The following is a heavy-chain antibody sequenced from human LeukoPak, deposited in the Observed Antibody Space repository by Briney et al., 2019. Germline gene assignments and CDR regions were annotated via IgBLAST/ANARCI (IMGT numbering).Heavy chain of an antibody. CDR2: IWPGDSDA. V-gene: IGHV5-51*01. J-gene: IGHJ4*02. D-gene: IGHD6-13*01. CDR3: ARLVGRDSSWYTFVY. Sequence: GESLKISCTGSGYDFTNYWLAWVRQMPGKGPEWMGIIWPGDSDARYSPSFEGQVTISADKSINTAYLQWGSLKTSDTAMYYCARLVGRDSSWYTFVYWGQGTLVTVSS. CDR1: GYDFTNYW.